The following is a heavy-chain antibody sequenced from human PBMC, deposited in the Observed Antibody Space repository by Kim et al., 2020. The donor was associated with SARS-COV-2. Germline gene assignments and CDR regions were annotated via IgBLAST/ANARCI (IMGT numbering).Heavy chain of an antibody. J-gene: IGHJ4*02. D-gene: IGHD4-17*01. Sequence: ASVKVSCKAFENAFTDYYIHWVRQAPGHGLEWMGWINANSGGTTYAQNFRGRVTMTRDTSINTAYMELNSLRSDDTAVYFCARGANGVNDYWGQGTLVTV. CDR3: ARGANGVNDY. CDR2: INANSGGT. CDR1: ENAFTDYY. V-gene: IGHV1-2*02.